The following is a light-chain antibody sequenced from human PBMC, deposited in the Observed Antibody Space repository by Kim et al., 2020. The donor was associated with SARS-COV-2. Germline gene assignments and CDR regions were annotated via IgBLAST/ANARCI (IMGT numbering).Light chain of an antibody. J-gene: IGLJ3*02. CDR3: QVWDSSPV. CDR1: NIGSKN. Sequence: SYELTQPLSVSVALGQTARITCGGNNIGSKNVHWYQQKPGQAPVLVIYRDNNRPSGIPDRFSGSNSGNTATLTISRAQAGDEADYYCQVWDSSPVFGGGT. V-gene: IGLV3-9*01. CDR2: RDN.